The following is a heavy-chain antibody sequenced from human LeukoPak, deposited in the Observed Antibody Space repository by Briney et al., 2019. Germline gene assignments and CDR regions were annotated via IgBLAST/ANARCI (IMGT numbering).Heavy chain of an antibody. Sequence: SETLSLTCTVSNGSISSYYRSWIRQPPGKGLDWIGYIYYSGSTNYNPSLKSRVTISVDTSKNQFSLNLSSVTAADPAVYYCARGADSSGYYSIFYFDYWGQGTLVTVSS. J-gene: IGHJ4*02. CDR3: ARGADSSGYYSIFYFDY. CDR2: IYYSGST. CDR1: NGSISSYY. V-gene: IGHV4-59*01. D-gene: IGHD3-22*01.